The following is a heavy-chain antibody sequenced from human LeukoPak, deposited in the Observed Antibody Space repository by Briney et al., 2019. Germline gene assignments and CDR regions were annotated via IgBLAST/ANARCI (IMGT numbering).Heavy chain of an antibody. CDR2: ISSSGSTI. CDR3: ARDRFSEVADPFDY. J-gene: IGHJ4*02. CDR1: GFTFSSYE. Sequence: GGSLRLSCAASGFTFSSYEMNWVRQAPGKGLEWVSYISSSGSTIYYADSVKGRFTISRDNSKNSLYLQMNSLRAEDTAVYYCARDRFSEVADPFDYWGQGTLVTVSS. V-gene: IGHV3-48*03. D-gene: IGHD6-19*01.